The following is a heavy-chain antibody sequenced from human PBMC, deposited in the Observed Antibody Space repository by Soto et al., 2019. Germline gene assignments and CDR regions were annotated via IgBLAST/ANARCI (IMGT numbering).Heavy chain of an antibody. D-gene: IGHD3-22*01. Sequence: GASVKVSCKASGYTFTSYAMHWVRQAPGQRLEWMGWINAGNGNTKYSQKFQGRVTITRDTSASTAYMELSSLRSEDTAVYYCARDLRHYDSSDLGFGGPFPYYYYGMDVWAQGTTVTVSS. J-gene: IGHJ6*02. CDR2: INAGNGNT. CDR1: GYTFTSYA. CDR3: ARDLRHYDSSDLGFGGPFPYYYYGMDV. V-gene: IGHV1-3*01.